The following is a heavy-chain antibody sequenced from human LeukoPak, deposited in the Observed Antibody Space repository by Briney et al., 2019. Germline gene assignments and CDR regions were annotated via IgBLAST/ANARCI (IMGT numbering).Heavy chain of an antibody. J-gene: IGHJ4*02. CDR2: ISYDGSNK. V-gene: IGHV3-30*01. Sequence: GGSLRLSCAASGFTFSSYAMPWVRQAPGKGLEWVAVISYDGSNKYYADSVKGRFTISRDNSKNTLYLQMNSLRAEDTAVYYCARVKVEMATSNSFDYWGQGTLVTVSS. CDR3: ARVKVEMATSNSFDY. CDR1: GFTFSSYA. D-gene: IGHD5-24*01.